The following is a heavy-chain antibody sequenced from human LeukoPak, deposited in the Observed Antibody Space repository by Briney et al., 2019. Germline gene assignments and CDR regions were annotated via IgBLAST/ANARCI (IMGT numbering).Heavy chain of an antibody. D-gene: IGHD1-26*01. CDR2: ISSSSSYI. CDR1: GFTFSSYG. J-gene: IGHJ3*02. CDR3: ARLCIVGTKSAFDI. Sequence: PGGSLRLSCAASGFTFSSYGMNWVRQAPGKGLEWVSFISSSSSYINYADSVKGRFTISRDNAKKSLYLQMNSLRAEDTAVYYCARLCIVGTKSAFDIWGQGTMVTVSS. V-gene: IGHV3-21*01.